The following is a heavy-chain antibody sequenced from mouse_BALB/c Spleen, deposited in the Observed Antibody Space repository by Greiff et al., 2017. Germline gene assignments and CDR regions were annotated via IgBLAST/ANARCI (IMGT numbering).Heavy chain of an antibody. V-gene: IGHV1-80*01. CDR2: IYPGDGDT. Sequence: QVQLQQSGAELVRPGSSVKISCKASGYAFSSYWMNWVKQRPGQGLEWIGQIYPGDGDTNYNGKFKGKATLTADKSSSTAYMQLSSLTSEDSAVYFCARSVPRWFAYWGQGTLVTVSA. J-gene: IGHJ3*01. CDR1: GYAFSSYW. CDR3: ARSVPRWFAY. D-gene: IGHD1-1*01.